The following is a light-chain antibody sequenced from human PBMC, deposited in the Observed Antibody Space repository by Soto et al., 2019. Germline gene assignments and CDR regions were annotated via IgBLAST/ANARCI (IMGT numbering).Light chain of an antibody. CDR3: QQYNNWWT. CDR2: GAS. J-gene: IGKJ1*01. V-gene: IGKV3-15*01. Sequence: EILMTQSPATLSVSPGERATLSCRARQSVSSNLAWYQQKPGQAPRLLIYGASARATGIPARFSGSGSGTEFTLTISSLQSEDFALYYCQQYNNWWTFGQGTKVEIK. CDR1: QSVSSN.